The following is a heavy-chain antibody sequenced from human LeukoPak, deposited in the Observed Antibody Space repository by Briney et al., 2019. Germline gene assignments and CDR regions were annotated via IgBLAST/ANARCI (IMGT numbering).Heavy chain of an antibody. J-gene: IGHJ4*02. Sequence: PSETLSLTCTVSGGSISSGSYYWRWIRQPAGKGLEWIGRIYTSGSTNYNPSLKSRVTISVDTSKNQFSLKLSSVTAADTAVYYCAISGSYYGYYFDYWGQGTLVTVSS. CDR1: GGSISSGSYY. D-gene: IGHD1-26*01. CDR2: IYTSGST. V-gene: IGHV4-61*02. CDR3: AISGSYYGYYFDY.